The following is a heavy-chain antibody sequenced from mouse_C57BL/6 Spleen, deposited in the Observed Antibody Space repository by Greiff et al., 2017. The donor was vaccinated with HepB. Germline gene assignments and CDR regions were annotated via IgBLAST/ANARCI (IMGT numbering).Heavy chain of an antibody. CDR1: GYAFSSYW. CDR2: IYPGDGDT. D-gene: IGHD1-1*01. J-gene: IGHJ2*01. CDR3: ARGDGSTPFDY. V-gene: IGHV1-80*01. Sequence: QVHVKQSGAELVKPGASVKISCKASGYAFSSYWMNWVKQRPGKGLEWIGQIYPGDGDTNYNGKFKGKATLTADKSSSTAYMQLSSLTSEDSAVYFCARGDGSTPFDYWGQGTTLTVSS.